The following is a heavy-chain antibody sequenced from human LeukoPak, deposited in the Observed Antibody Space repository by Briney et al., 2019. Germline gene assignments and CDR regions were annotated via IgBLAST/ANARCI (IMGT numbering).Heavy chain of an antibody. D-gene: IGHD3-22*01. CDR2: IWYDGSNK. J-gene: IGHJ4*02. CDR1: GFTFSSYG. Sequence: GGSLRLSCAASGFTFSSYGMHWVRQAPGKGLEWVAVIWYDGSNKYYADSVKGRFTISRDNSKNTLYLQMNSLRAEDTAVYYCARDPYNYDSSGYYGDWGQGTLVTVSS. CDR3: ARDPYNYDSSGYYGD. V-gene: IGHV3-33*01.